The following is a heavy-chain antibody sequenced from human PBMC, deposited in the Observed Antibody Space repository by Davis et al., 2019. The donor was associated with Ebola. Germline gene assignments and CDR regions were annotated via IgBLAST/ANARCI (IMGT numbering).Heavy chain of an antibody. Sequence: AASVKVSCKASGYTFTSYGISWVRQAPGHSFEWMGWINTANGNTEFSQRFRGRVTITRDTSASTVYMELSSLSPDDTAVYYCARDSLWFGELLYFDYWGQGTLVAVSS. CDR3: ARDSLWFGELLYFDY. J-gene: IGHJ4*02. V-gene: IGHV1-3*04. CDR2: INTANGNT. CDR1: GYTFTSYG. D-gene: IGHD3-10*01.